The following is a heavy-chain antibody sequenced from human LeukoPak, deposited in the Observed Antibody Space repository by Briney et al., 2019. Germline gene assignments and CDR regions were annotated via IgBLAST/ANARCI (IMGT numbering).Heavy chain of an antibody. J-gene: IGHJ6*03. Sequence: SETLSLTCTVSGDSISSYYWSWIRQPAGKGLEWIGRIYASGSTNYNPSLKSRVTMSVDTSKNLFSLNLTSVTAADTAVYYCARDGGYCSGVTCYNHYYYMDVWGKGTTVTISS. D-gene: IGHD2-15*01. CDR1: GDSISSYY. CDR3: ARDGGYCSGVTCYNHYYYMDV. CDR2: IYASGST. V-gene: IGHV4-4*07.